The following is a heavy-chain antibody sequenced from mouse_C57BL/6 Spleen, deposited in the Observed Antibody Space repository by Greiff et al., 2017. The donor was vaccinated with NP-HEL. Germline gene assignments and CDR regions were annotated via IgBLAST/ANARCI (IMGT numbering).Heavy chain of an antibody. CDR2: IWSGGST. CDR1: GFSLTSYG. D-gene: IGHD2-4*01. Sequence: VQLQQSGPGLVQPSQSLSITCTVSGFSLTSYGVHWVRQSPGKGLEWLGVIWSGGSTDYNAAFISRLSISKDNSKSQVFFKMNSLQADDTAIYYCARNEDYYGYFDVWGTGTTVTVSS. J-gene: IGHJ1*03. CDR3: ARNEDYYGYFDV. V-gene: IGHV2-2*01.